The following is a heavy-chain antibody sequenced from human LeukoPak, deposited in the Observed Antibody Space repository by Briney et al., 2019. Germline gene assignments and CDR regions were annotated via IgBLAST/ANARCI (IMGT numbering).Heavy chain of an antibody. CDR1: GGSISSYY. Sequence: SETLSLTCTVSGGSISSYYWNWVRQPPGKGLEWVGYIYYSGSNNYNPYLKSRDTISVDTSKNKFSLKLSYVTAADTAVYYCARYAHYDYWSGYYDYYMDVWGKGTTVTVSS. J-gene: IGHJ6*03. CDR2: IYYSGSN. V-gene: IGHV4-59*01. D-gene: IGHD3-3*01. CDR3: ARYAHYDYWSGYYDYYMDV.